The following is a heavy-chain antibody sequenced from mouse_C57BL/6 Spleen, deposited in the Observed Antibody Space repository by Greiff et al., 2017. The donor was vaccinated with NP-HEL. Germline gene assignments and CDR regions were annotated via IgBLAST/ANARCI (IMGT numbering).Heavy chain of an antibody. V-gene: IGHV14-4*01. CDR3: TTFAGSSPYYFDY. CDR1: GFNIKDDY. CDR2: IDPENGDT. D-gene: IGHD1-1*01. J-gene: IGHJ2*01. Sequence: EVQLQESGAELVRPGASVKLSCTASGFNIKDDYMHWVKQRPEQGLEWIGWIDPENGDTEYASKFQGKATITADTSSNTAYLQLSSLTSEDTAVYYCTTFAGSSPYYFDYWGQGTTLTVSS.